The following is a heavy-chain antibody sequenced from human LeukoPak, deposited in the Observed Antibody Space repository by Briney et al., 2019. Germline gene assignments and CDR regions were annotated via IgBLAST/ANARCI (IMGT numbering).Heavy chain of an antibody. CDR3: ANSSYFDHYMDV. J-gene: IGHJ6*03. V-gene: IGHV4-59*01. D-gene: IGHD3-9*01. Sequence: PSETLSLTCTVSGGSISSYYWSWIRQPPGKGLEWIGYIYYSGSTNYNPSLKSRVTISVDTSKNQFSLKLSSVTAADTAVYYCANSSYFDHYMDVWGKGTTVTVSS. CDR2: IYYSGST. CDR1: GGSISSYY.